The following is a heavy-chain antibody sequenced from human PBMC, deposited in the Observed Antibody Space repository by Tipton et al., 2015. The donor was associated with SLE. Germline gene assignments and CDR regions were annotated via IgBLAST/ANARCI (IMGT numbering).Heavy chain of an antibody. CDR3: ARTSTYYDFWSGSYYYYYYMDV. CDR1: GGSISSSRYY. Sequence: TLSLTCTVSGGSISSSRYYWGWIRQPPGKGLEWIGSIYYSGSTYYNPSLKSRVTISVDTSKNQFSLKLSSVTAADTAVYYCARTSTYYDFWSGSYYYYYYMDVWGKGTTVTVSS. V-gene: IGHV4-39*01. CDR2: IYYSGST. D-gene: IGHD3-3*01. J-gene: IGHJ6*03.